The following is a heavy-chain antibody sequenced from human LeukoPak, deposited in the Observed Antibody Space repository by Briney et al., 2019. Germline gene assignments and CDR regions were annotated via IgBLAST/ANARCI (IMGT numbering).Heavy chain of an antibody. Sequence: SETLSLTCTVSGGSISTSNYYWGWIRQPPGKGLEWIGNIFYSGSTYYSPSLKSRVTISLDTSRNQFSLKLNSVTAADTAVYYCAKVSGGSFDYWGQGTLVTVSS. CDR1: GGSISTSNYY. CDR2: IFYSGST. V-gene: IGHV4-39*07. D-gene: IGHD3-10*01. CDR3: AKVSGGSFDY. J-gene: IGHJ4*02.